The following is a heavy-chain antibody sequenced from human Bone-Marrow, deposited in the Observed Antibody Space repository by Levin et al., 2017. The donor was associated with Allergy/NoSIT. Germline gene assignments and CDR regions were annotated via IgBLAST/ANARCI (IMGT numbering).Heavy chain of an antibody. V-gene: IGHV3-23*01. CDR2: VSGSGDST. D-gene: IGHD1-26*01. Sequence: PGGSLRLSCAASGFTFFNYAMNWVRQAPGKGLEWVSTVSGSGDSTYYADSVKDRFTVSRDNSKNTLYLQMNTLRAEDTAVYYCAKDLRGGPPRYHDYWGQGTLVSVSS. CDR3: AKDLRGGPPRYHDY. J-gene: IGHJ4*02. CDR1: GFTFFNYA.